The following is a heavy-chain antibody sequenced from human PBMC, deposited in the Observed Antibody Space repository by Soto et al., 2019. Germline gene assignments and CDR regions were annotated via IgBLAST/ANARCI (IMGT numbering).Heavy chain of an antibody. D-gene: IGHD4-4*01. J-gene: IGHJ4*02. V-gene: IGHV3-23*01. Sequence: EVQLLESGGGLVQPGGSLRLSCAASGFTFSSYAMSWVRQAPGKGLEWVSAISGSGGSTYYADSVKGRFTISRDNSKNPLYLQMNSRRAEDTAVYYGAKEPGNSEYYFDYWGQGTLVTVSS. CDR2: ISGSGGST. CDR3: AKEPGNSEYYFDY. CDR1: GFTFSSYA.